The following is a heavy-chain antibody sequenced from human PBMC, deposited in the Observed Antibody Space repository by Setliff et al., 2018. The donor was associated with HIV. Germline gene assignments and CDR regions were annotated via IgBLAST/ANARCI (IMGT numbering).Heavy chain of an antibody. CDR3: ARHERWLHSLDI. Sequence: PSETLSLTCTVSGGSISSSSYYWGWIRQPPGKGLEWIGSIYYSGSTYYNPSLKSRVTISVDTSKNQFSLKLSSVTAADTAVYYCARHERWLHSLDIWGRGTMVTVSS. V-gene: IGHV4-39*01. J-gene: IGHJ3*02. D-gene: IGHD5-12*01. CDR1: GGSISSSSYY. CDR2: IYYSGST.